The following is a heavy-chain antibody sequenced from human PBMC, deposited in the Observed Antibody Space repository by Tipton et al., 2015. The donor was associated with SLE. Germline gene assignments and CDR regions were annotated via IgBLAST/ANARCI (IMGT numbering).Heavy chain of an antibody. J-gene: IGHJ5*02. Sequence: QSGAEVKKPGASVKVSCKASGYTFTGYYMHWVRQAPGQGLEWMGWINPNSGGTNYAQKFQGRVTMTRDTSISTAYMELSRLRSDDTAVYYCARTAITVIALNWFDPWGQGTPVTVSS. V-gene: IGHV1-2*02. CDR2: INPNSGGT. CDR3: ARTAITVIALNWFDP. CDR1: GYTFTGYY. D-gene: IGHD3-22*01.